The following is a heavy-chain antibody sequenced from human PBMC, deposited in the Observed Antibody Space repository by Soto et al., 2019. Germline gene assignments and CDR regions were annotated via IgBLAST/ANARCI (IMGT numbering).Heavy chain of an antibody. CDR1: GGTFSSYA. CDR2: IIPIFGTA. J-gene: IGHJ6*02. Sequence: ASVKVSCKASGGTFSSYAISWVRQAPGQGLEWMGGIIPIFGTANYAQKFQGRVTITADESTSTAYMELSSLRSEDTAVYYCARVIMRTVTNLSYGMDVWGQGTTVTVSS. V-gene: IGHV1-69*13. D-gene: IGHD4-17*01. CDR3: ARVIMRTVTNLSYGMDV.